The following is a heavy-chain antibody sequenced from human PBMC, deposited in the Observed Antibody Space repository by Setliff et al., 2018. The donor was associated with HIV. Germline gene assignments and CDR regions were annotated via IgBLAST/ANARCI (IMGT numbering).Heavy chain of an antibody. Sequence: GESLKISCAASGFTFSSYWMSWVRQTPGKGLEWVANIKQDGSEKYYVDSVKGRFTISRDNAKNSLYLQMNSLRAEDTAVYYCARGGGDYCGGDCYSSDAFDIWGQGTMVTVSS. CDR2: IKQDGSEK. D-gene: IGHD2-21*02. V-gene: IGHV3-7*01. J-gene: IGHJ3*02. CDR1: GFTFSSYW. CDR3: ARGGGDYCGGDCYSSDAFDI.